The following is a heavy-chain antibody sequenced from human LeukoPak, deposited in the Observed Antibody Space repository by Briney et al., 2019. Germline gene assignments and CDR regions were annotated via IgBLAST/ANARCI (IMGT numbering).Heavy chain of an antibody. D-gene: IGHD3-3*01. V-gene: IGHV1-69*13. J-gene: IGHJ6*02. CDR2: IIPIFGTA. CDR1: GYTFTSYA. CDR3: ARGGRERFWSGYYGMWNYYYYGMDV. Sequence: ASVKVSCKASGYTFTSYAMHWVRQAPGQGLEWMGGIIPIFGTANYAQKFQGRVTITADESTSTAYVELSSLRSEDTAVYYCARGGRERFWSGYYGMWNYYYYGMDVWGQGTTVTVSS.